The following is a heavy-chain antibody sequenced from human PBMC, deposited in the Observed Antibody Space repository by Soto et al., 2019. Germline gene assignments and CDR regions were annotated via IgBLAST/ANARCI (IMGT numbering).Heavy chain of an antibody. CDR3: ARVGGGSGWYKAYYFDY. V-gene: IGHV3-11*06. CDR2: ISSSSSYT. D-gene: IGHD6-19*01. Sequence: SGGSLRLSCAASGFTFSDYYMSWVRQAPGKGLEWVSYISSSSSYTNYADSVKGRFTISRDNAKNSLYLQMNSLRAEDTAVYYCARVGGGSGWYKAYYFDYWGQGTLVTVSS. J-gene: IGHJ4*02. CDR1: GFTFSDYY.